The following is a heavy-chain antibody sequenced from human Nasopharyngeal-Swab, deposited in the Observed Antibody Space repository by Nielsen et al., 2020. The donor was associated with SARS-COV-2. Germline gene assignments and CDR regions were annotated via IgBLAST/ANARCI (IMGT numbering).Heavy chain of an antibody. CDR2: IRSKANSYAT. CDR1: GFTFSGSA. D-gene: IGHD1-26*01. Sequence: GGSLRLSCAASGFTFSGSAMHWVRQASGKGLEWVGRIRSKANSYATAYAASVKGRFTITRDDSKNTAYLQMNSLKTEDTAVYYCTRGGIVGPPELGRDVWGQGTTVTVSS. J-gene: IGHJ6*02. V-gene: IGHV3-73*01. CDR3: TRGGIVGPPELGRDV.